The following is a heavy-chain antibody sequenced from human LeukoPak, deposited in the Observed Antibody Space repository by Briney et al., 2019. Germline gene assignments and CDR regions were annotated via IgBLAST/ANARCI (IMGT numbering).Heavy chain of an antibody. Sequence: ASVKVSCKASGYTFIDYYFNWVRQAPGQGPEWVGRINVKSGATDYAQKFQGRVTVTRDTSISTAYMELSSQRSDDTAVYYCARVGRESSTGWLDYWGQGTLVTVSS. CDR1: GYTFIDYY. CDR2: INVKSGAT. V-gene: IGHV1-2*06. CDR3: ARVGRESSTGWLDY. J-gene: IGHJ4*02. D-gene: IGHD6-19*01.